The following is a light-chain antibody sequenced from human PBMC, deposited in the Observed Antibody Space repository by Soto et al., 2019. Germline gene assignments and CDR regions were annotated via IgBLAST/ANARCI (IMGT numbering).Light chain of an antibody. V-gene: IGKV1-5*01. CDR3: QQYKDYTWT. J-gene: IGKJ1*01. CDR2: DAS. Sequence: DIQMTQSPSTLSASVGDRVTITCLASQSISSWLAWYQQKPVKAPHLLIYDASSLESGVPSRFSGSGSGTEFTLTISSLQPDDFTTFYCQQYKDYTWTFGQGTKVDIK. CDR1: QSISSW.